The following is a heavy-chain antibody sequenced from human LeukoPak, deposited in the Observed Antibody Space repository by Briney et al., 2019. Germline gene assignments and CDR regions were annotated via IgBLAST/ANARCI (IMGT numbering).Heavy chain of an antibody. D-gene: IGHD3-22*01. CDR1: GGSISGYF. J-gene: IGHJ4*02. CDR2: IYYSGST. Sequence: PSETLSLTCTVPGGSISGYFWSWIRQPPGKGLDYIGYIYYSGSTNYNPSLESRVTISVDTSKNQFSLKLSSVTAAGTAVYFCARHYYDRSGYYYFDYWGQGTLVTVSS. CDR3: ARHYYDRSGYYYFDY. V-gene: IGHV4-59*08.